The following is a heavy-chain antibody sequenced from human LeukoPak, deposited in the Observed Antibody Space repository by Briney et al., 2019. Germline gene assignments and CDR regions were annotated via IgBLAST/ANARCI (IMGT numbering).Heavy chain of an antibody. CDR3: ARAGGSTVSHSDY. Sequence: GGSLRLSCAASGFTFSSYTMHWIRQAPGKGLEWVSSISSSTSYIYYADSVKGRFTISKDNAKNSLYLQMNSLRAEDTAVYYCARAGGSTVSHSDYWGQGTLVTVSS. J-gene: IGHJ4*02. CDR2: ISSSTSYI. D-gene: IGHD4-17*01. CDR1: GFTFSSYT. V-gene: IGHV3-21*01.